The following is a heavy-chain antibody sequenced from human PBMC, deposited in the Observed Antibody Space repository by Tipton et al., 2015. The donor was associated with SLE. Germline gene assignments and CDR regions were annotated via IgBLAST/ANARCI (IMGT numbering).Heavy chain of an antibody. J-gene: IGHJ3*02. Sequence: SLRLSCAASGFTFSTYAMHWVRQAPGKGLEWVAVISYDGSNKYYADSVKGRFTISRDTSKNTLYLQMNSLRADDTAVYYCASELLDAFDIWVQGTMVTVSS. V-gene: IGHV3-30*04. CDR1: GFTFSTYA. CDR3: ASELLDAFDI. CDR2: ISYDGSNK.